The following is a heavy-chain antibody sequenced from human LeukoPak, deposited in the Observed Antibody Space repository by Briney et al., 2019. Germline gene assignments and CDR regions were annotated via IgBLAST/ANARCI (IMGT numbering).Heavy chain of an antibody. V-gene: IGHV3-30*04. J-gene: IGHJ4*02. CDR1: GFTCSSSV. CDR2: ISYDGSNE. D-gene: IGHD3-10*01. CDR3: ANGRGDY. Sequence: PGGSLRLSCAASGFTCSSSVMHWVRQAPGKGLEWVAIISYDGSNEYYADSVKGRFTISRDNSKNTLYLQMNSLRAEDTAVYYCANGRGDYWGQGTLVTVSS.